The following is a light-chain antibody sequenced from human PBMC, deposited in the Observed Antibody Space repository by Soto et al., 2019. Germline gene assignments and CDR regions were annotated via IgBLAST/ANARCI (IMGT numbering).Light chain of an antibody. Sequence: LGPRAATLGSSVKASATITCPASQSLNGSFAWYHHTPGQAPNLLSHKASTLESGVPSRFSGSRSGTEFTLTIRSLQPDDFATYYCQQYNSYSRTFGQATK. CDR3: QQYNSYSRT. CDR2: KAS. CDR1: QSLNGS. V-gene: IGKV1-5*03. J-gene: IGKJ1*01.